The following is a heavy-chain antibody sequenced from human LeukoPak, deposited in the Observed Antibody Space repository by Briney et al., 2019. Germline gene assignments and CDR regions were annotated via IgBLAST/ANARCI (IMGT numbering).Heavy chain of an antibody. CDR2: ISGDGGST. CDR3: AKDSSRGSYGALDY. J-gene: IGHJ4*02. Sequence: GGSLRLSCAASGFTFDDYAMHWVRQTPRKGLEWVSLISGDGGSTYYADSVKGRFTISRDNSKNSLYLQINSLRTEDTALYFCAKDSSRGSYGALDYWGQGTLVTDSS. V-gene: IGHV3-43*02. CDR1: GFTFDDYA. D-gene: IGHD1-26*01.